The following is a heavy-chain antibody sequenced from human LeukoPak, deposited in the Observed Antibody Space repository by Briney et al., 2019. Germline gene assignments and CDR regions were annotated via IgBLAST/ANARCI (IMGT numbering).Heavy chain of an antibody. Sequence: ASVKVSCKASGYTFTSYGISWVRQAPGQGLEWMGWISAYNGNTNYAQKLRGRVTMTTDTSTSTAYMELRSLRSDDTAVYYCARVRGVVVPAAMTPGLGWFDPWGQGTLVTVSS. CDR2: ISAYNGNT. V-gene: IGHV1-18*01. D-gene: IGHD2-2*01. CDR1: GYTFTSYG. CDR3: ARVRGVVVPAAMTPGLGWFDP. J-gene: IGHJ5*02.